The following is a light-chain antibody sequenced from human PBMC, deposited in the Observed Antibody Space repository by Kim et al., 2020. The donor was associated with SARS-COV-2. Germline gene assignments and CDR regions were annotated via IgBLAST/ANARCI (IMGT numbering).Light chain of an antibody. CDR2: LSS. CDR3: MQSLETPLT. V-gene: IGKV2-28*01. CDR1: QSLERCNGDTC. Sequence: PASISCRSSQSLERCNGDTCLDWYLQKPGQSPQLLIYLSSIRASGVPDRFSGSGSGTDFTLKISRVEAEDVGVYYCMQSLETPLTFGPGTRLDIK. J-gene: IGKJ5*01.